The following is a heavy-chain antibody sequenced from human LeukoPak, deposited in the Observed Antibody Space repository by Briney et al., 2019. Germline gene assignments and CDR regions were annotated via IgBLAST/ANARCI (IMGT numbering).Heavy chain of an antibody. D-gene: IGHD3-22*01. J-gene: IGHJ4*02. CDR2: ITTSSTYM. CDR1: GFAFNSYS. Sequence: GGSLRLSCAASGFAFNSYSMNWVRQAPGKGLEWVASITTSSTYMHYADSVKGRFTISRDNSKNTLYLQMNSLRAEDTAVYYCARDPNDSSGYYQVPYFDYWGQGTLVTVSS. CDR3: ARDPNDSSGYYQVPYFDY. V-gene: IGHV3-21*01.